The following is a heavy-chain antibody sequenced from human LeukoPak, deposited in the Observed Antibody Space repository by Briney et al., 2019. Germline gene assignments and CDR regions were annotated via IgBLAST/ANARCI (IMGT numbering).Heavy chain of an antibody. D-gene: IGHD2-15*01. CDR1: GGSFSGYY. Sequence: SETLSLTCAVNGGSFSGYYWSWIRQPPGKGLEWIGEINHSGSTNYNPSLKSRVTISVDTSKNQFSLKLSSVTAADTAVYYCARGRYCSGGSCYEGWGQGTLVTVSS. CDR3: ARGRYCSGGSCYEG. V-gene: IGHV4-34*01. CDR2: INHSGST. J-gene: IGHJ4*02.